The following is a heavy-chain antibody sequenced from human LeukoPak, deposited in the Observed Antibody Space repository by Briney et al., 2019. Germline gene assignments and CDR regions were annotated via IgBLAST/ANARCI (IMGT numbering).Heavy chain of an antibody. D-gene: IGHD7-27*01. CDR2: ISGSGGST. CDR3: ATIGDRRTGELYRIDY. V-gene: IGHV3-23*01. Sequence: GGSLRVSCAASGFTFSTYAMSWVRQAPGKGLERVSAISGSGGSTYYADSVKGRFTISRDNSKNTLYLQMNSLRAEDAAIYYCATIGDRRTGELYRIDYWGQGTLVTVSS. J-gene: IGHJ4*02. CDR1: GFTFSTYA.